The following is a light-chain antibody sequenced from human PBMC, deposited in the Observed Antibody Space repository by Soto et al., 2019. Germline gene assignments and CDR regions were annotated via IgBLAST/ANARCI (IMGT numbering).Light chain of an antibody. V-gene: IGLV4-69*01. Sequence: QLVLTQSPSASASLGASVKLTCTLSSGHSNYAIAWHQQQPEKGPRYLMKLNSDGSHSKGGGIPDRFSGSSSGAERYLTISSLQSEDEADYYCQTWGTGIQVVFGGGTKVTVL. CDR1: SGHSNYA. CDR2: LNSDGSH. J-gene: IGLJ2*01. CDR3: QTWGTGIQVV.